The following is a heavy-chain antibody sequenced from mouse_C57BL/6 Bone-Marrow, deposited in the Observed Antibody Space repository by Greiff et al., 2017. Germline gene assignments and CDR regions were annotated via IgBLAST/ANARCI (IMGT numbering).Heavy chain of an antibody. V-gene: IGHV5-6*01. D-gene: IGHD2-1*01. CDR3: ARQCYGKGAMDY. CDR2: ISSGGSYT. CDR1: GFTFSSYG. Sequence: EVKLVESGGDLVKPGGSLKLSCAASGFTFSSYGMSWVRQTPDKRLEWVATISSGGSYTYYPDSVKGRFTISRDNAKNTLYLQMSSLKSEDTAMYYCARQCYGKGAMDYWGQGTSVTVSS. J-gene: IGHJ4*01.